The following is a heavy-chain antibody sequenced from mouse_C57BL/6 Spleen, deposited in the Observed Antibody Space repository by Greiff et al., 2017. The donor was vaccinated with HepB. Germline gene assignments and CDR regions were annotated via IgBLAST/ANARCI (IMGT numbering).Heavy chain of an antibody. CDR1: GYSITSGYY. Sequence: EVQLVESGPGLVKPSQSLSLTCSVTGYSITSGYYWNWIRQFPGNKLEWMGYISYDGSNNYNPSLKNRISITRDTSKNQFFLKLNSVTTEDTATYDCARDGRLRPYFDVWGTGTTVTVSS. D-gene: IGHD2-4*01. CDR3: ARDGRLRPYFDV. J-gene: IGHJ1*03. CDR2: ISYDGSN. V-gene: IGHV3-6*01.